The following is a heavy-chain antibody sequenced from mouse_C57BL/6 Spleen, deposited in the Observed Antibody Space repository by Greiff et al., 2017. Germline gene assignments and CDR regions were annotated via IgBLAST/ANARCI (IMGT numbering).Heavy chain of an antibody. CDR1: GYTFTSYW. Sequence: QVQLQQPGAELVMPGASVKLSCKASGYTFTSYWMHWVKQRPGQGLEWIGEIDPSDSYTNYNQKFKGKSTLTVDKSSSTAYMQLSSLTSEDSAVYYCARGGAMDYWGQGTSATVSS. V-gene: IGHV1-69*01. J-gene: IGHJ4*01. CDR2: IDPSDSYT. CDR3: ARGGAMDY.